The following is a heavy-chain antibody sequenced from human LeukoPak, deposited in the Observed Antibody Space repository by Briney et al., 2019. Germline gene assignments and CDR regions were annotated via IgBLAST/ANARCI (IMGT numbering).Heavy chain of an antibody. Sequence: GASVKVSCKASGYTFTSYDINWVRQATGQGLEWMGWMNPNSGNTGYARKFQGRVTMTRNTSISTAYMELSSLRSEDTAVYYCARGPKYVPYYDFWSGFRPYYYGMDVWGQGTTATVSS. V-gene: IGHV1-8*01. CDR2: MNPNSGNT. CDR1: GYTFTSYD. D-gene: IGHD3-3*01. CDR3: ARGPKYVPYYDFWSGFRPYYYGMDV. J-gene: IGHJ6*02.